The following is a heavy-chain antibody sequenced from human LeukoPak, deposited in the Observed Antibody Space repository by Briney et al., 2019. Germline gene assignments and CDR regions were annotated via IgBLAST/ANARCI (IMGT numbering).Heavy chain of an antibody. Sequence: GGSLRLSCAASRFTFSNYAMNWVRQAPGKGLEWVSSISESGEDPSYADSVKGRFIISRDNSRNSLYLQMNSLRAEDTAVYYCARGSPAANIDYWGQGTLVTVSS. D-gene: IGHD2-2*01. CDR2: ISESGEDP. J-gene: IGHJ4*02. CDR1: RFTFSNYA. V-gene: IGHV3-23*01. CDR3: ARGSPAANIDY.